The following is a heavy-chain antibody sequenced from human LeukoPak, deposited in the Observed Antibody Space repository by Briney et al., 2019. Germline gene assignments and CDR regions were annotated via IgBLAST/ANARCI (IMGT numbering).Heavy chain of an antibody. J-gene: IGHJ4*02. CDR2: LSASGFNT. V-gene: IGHV3-23*01. CDR3: AQISVDTSRNRWSDFDS. D-gene: IGHD5-18*01. CDR1: GFIFSTYA. Sequence: PGGSLRLSCAASGFIFSTYAMTWLRQAPGKGLEWVSALSASGFNTYSADSVKGRFTISRDNFKNMLYLQMNSLRAEDTAVYYCAQISVDTSRNRWSDFDSWGRGILVTVSS.